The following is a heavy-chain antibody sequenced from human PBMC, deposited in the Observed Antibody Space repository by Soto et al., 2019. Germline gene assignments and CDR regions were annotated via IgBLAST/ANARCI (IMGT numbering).Heavy chain of an antibody. Sequence: GASVKVSCTASGYTFTGYYMHWVRQAPGQGLEWMGWINPNSGGTNYAQKFQGWVTMTRDTSISTAYMELSRLRSDDTAVYYCARNAVLRYFDWLPVGAFDIWGQGTMVTVSS. CDR1: GYTFTGYY. J-gene: IGHJ3*02. D-gene: IGHD3-9*01. V-gene: IGHV1-2*04. CDR2: INPNSGGT. CDR3: ARNAVLRYFDWLPVGAFDI.